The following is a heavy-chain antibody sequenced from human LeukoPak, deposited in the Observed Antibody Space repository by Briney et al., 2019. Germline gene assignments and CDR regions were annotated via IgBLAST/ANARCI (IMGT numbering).Heavy chain of an antibody. V-gene: IGHV1-18*01. Sequence: ASVTVSCKASGYTFASYGLSWVRQAPGQGLEWMGWISAYNGNTNYAQRLQGRVTITTDTSTSTAYMELRSLRSDDTAVYYCARVTSYYYDSSGHSHFDYWGQGTLVTVSS. CDR1: GYTFASYG. D-gene: IGHD3-22*01. CDR3: ARVTSYYYDSSGHSHFDY. CDR2: ISAYNGNT. J-gene: IGHJ4*02.